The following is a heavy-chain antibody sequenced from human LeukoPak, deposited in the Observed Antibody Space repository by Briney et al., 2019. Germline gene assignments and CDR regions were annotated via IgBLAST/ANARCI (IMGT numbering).Heavy chain of an antibody. J-gene: IGHJ5*02. D-gene: IGHD3-10*01. CDR3: ARAPYGSEFLFNP. V-gene: IGHV3-7*01. CDR2: IKQDGSEK. Sequence: PGGSLRLSCAASGFTFSSYWMSWVRQAPGKGLEWVANIKQDGSEKYYVDSVKGRFTISRDNAKNSLYLQMNSLRAEDTAVYYCARAPYGSEFLFNPWGQGTLVTVSS. CDR1: GFTFSSYW.